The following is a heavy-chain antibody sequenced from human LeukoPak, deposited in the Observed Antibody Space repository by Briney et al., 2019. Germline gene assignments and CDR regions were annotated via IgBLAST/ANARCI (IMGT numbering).Heavy chain of an antibody. D-gene: IGHD3-3*01. J-gene: IGHJ3*02. CDR3: ARDQTYYDFWSGYYTGRAFDI. CDR2: ISAYNGNT. Sequence: ASVKVSCKASGYTFTGYYMHWVRQAPGQGLEWMGWISAYNGNTNYAQKLQGRVTMTTDTSTSTAYMELRSLRSDDTAVYYCARDQTYYDFWSGYYTGRAFDIWGQGTMVTVSS. CDR1: GYTFTGYY. V-gene: IGHV1-18*04.